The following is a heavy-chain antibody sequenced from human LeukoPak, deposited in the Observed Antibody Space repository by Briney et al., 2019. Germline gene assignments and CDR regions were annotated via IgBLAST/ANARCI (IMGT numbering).Heavy chain of an antibody. CDR2: ISYTGTT. J-gene: IGHJ5*02. CDR1: GDSVNSVNSY. Sequence: SQTLSLTCTVFGDSVNSVNSYWGWIRQPPGKGLEWIGSISYTGTTYYNPSLKSRVTILVDTSNNQFSLKLTSVTAADTAVYSCAGHHYSGSGSPNWFDPWGHGTLVTVSS. V-gene: IGHV4-39*01. CDR3: AGHHYSGSGSPNWFDP. D-gene: IGHD3-10*01.